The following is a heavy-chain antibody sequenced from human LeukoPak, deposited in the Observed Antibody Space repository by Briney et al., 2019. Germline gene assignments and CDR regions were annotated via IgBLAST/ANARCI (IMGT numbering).Heavy chain of an antibody. V-gene: IGHV4-39*01. J-gene: IGHJ4*02. CDR1: GGSISSSSYY. D-gene: IGHD3-22*01. Sequence: PSETLSLTCTVSGGSISSSSYYWGWIRQPPVKGLEWIGSIYYSGSTYYNPSLKSRVTISVDTSKTKFSLKLSSVTAAETAVYYCARRSHLYYDSSVDYWGQGTLVTVSS. CDR3: ARRSHLYYDSSVDY. CDR2: IYYSGST.